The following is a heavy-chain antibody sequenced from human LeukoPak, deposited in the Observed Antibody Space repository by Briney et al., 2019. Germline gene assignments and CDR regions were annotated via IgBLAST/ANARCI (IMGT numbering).Heavy chain of an antibody. CDR2: INPQTGGK. CDR3: ASFFGSSWAFDI. CDR1: GYSSTASY. D-gene: IGHD6-6*01. J-gene: IGHJ3*02. V-gene: IGHV1-2*02. Sequence: ASVKISSKTSGYSSTASYMHWGRQAPGEKRVWMRWINPQTGGKNNSHKCHGRVTMTSDTSTSTPYMELSRLRSDDTAEYYCASFFGSSWAFDIWGQGTMVTVSS.